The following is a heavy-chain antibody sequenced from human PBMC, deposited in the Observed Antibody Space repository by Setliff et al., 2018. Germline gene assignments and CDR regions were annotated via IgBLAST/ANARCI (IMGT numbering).Heavy chain of an antibody. J-gene: IGHJ4*02. D-gene: IGHD3-3*01. CDR1: GGSFSDYY. V-gene: IGHV4-34*01. Sequence: SQTLSLTCTVYGGSFSDYYWGWVRQPPGKGLEWIGEINHSGSTNYIPSLKSRLTISVDTSKNQFSLKLSSVTAADTAMYYCRFWSGYYKNDYWGQGTLVTVSS. CDR3: RFWSGYYKNDY. CDR2: INHSGST.